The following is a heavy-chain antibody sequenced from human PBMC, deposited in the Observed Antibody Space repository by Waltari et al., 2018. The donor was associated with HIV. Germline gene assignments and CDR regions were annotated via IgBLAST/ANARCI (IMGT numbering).Heavy chain of an antibody. CDR2: IKDDGSEK. D-gene: IGHD1-26*01. Sequence: EVQLMESGGGLVQSGGSLSLSCAASGFTFTNYWMSWVRQTPGKGLGWVAYIKDDGSEKYYMGSVKGRFTISRDNAKNSMFLQMNSLRAEDTAVYYCARIGTFPHNYAIDFWGQGTTVTVSS. J-gene: IGHJ6*02. CDR3: ARIGTFPHNYAIDF. V-gene: IGHV3-7*01. CDR1: GFTFTNYW.